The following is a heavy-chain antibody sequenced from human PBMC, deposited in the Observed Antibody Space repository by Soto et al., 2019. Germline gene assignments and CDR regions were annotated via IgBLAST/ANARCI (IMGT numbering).Heavy chain of an antibody. CDR1: GYTLTELS. V-gene: IGHV1-24*01. CDR2: FDPEDGET. CDR3: ARERTVAGNDY. Sequence: ASVKVSCKVSGYTLTELSMHWVRQAPGKGLEWMGGFDPEDGETIYAQKFQGRVTMTKNTSINTAYMELSSLRSEDTAVYYCARERTVAGNDYWGQGTLVTVSS. D-gene: IGHD6-19*01. J-gene: IGHJ4*02.